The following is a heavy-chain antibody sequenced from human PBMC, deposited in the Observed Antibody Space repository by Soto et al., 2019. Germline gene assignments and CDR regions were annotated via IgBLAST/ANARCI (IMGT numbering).Heavy chain of an antibody. Sequence: QVQVVESGGGVVQPGRSLRLSCVASGFTFSNFGMHWVRQAPGKGLEWVAVIWHDGKNKYYADSAEGRFTVSRDNSKNTLFLQMNSLTAEDTAVYYCARDPGQAEAMGYWGQGTLVTVSS. J-gene: IGHJ4*02. CDR1: GFTFSNFG. V-gene: IGHV3-33*02. CDR2: IWHDGKNK. CDR3: ARDPGQAEAMGY.